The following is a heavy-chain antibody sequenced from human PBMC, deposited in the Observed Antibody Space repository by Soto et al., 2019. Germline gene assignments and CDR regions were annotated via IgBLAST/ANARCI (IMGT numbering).Heavy chain of an antibody. J-gene: IGHJ5*02. CDR2: IYSSGST. CDR3: ARGQRFSDWFDP. V-gene: IGHV4-4*07. D-gene: IGHD3-3*01. CDR1: SGAINSSY. Sequence: SETLSLTCTVSSGAINSSYWTWIRQPAGKGLEGIGRIYSSGSTNYNPSLQSRVTTSLDTSKNQFSLRLTSVTAADKAVYYCARGQRFSDWFDPWGQGTLVTV.